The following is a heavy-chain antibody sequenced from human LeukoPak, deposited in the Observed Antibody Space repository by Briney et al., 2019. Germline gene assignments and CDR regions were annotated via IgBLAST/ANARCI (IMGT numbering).Heavy chain of an antibody. Sequence: SETLSLTCTVSGSSISSSSYYWGWIRQPPGKGLEWIGSIYYSGSTYYNPSLKSRVTISVDTSKNQFSLKLSSVTAADTAVYYCAISSPGGAGTNYWGQGTLVTVSS. CDR3: AISSPGGAGTNY. J-gene: IGHJ4*02. V-gene: IGHV4-39*01. D-gene: IGHD6-19*01. CDR1: GSSISSSSYY. CDR2: IYYSGST.